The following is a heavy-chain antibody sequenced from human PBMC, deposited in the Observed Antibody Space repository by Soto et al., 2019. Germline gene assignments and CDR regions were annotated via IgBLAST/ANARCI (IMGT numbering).Heavy chain of an antibody. CDR2: INHSGST. Sequence: PSEALSLTCAVYGGSFSGYYWSWIRQPPGKGLEWIGEINHSGSTNYNPSLKSRVTISVDTSKNQFSLKLSSVTAAETAVYYCASRTIAWWFDPWGQGTLGTV. D-gene: IGHD6-13*01. CDR1: GGSFSGYY. V-gene: IGHV4-34*01. CDR3: ASRTIAWWFDP. J-gene: IGHJ5*02.